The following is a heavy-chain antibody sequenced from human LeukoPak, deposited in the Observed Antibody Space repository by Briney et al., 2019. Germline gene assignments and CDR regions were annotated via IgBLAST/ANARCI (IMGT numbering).Heavy chain of an antibody. CDR1: GFTFSAST. D-gene: IGHD2-2*02. V-gene: IGHV3-73*01. J-gene: IGHJ6*02. CDR2: IRDKANNYAT. Sequence: GGSLKLSCAASGFTFSASTMHWVRLASGKGLEWVGRIRDKANNYATAYGESVKGRFTISRDDSKNTAYLQMNSLETEDTAVYYCARSLGYCRNTNCYIYYYGLDVWGQGTTVTVSS. CDR3: ARSLGYCRNTNCYIYYYGLDV.